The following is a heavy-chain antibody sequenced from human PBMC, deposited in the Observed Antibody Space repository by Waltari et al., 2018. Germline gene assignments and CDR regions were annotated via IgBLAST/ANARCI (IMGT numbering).Heavy chain of an antibody. Sequence: QVQLVQSGAEVKKPGSSGKVSCKASGGTFSSYAISRVRQAPGQGLEWMGGIIPILGIANYAQKFQGRVTITADKSTSTAYMELSSLRSEDTAVYYCARESPEYSSSWHYWGQGTLVTVSS. CDR1: GGTFSSYA. J-gene: IGHJ4*02. CDR2: IIPILGIA. D-gene: IGHD6-13*01. CDR3: ARESPEYSSSWHY. V-gene: IGHV1-69*10.